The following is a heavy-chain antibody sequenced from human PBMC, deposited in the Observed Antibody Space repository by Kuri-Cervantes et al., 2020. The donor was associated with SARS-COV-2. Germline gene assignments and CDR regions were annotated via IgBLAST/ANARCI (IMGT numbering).Heavy chain of an antibody. D-gene: IGHD2-2*01. CDR3: ARGALICGSSSCHGDFDL. CDR2: ISYDGTNK. V-gene: IGHV3-30*04. CDR1: GFRFSSYA. J-gene: IGHJ2*01. Sequence: GGSLRLSCAASGFRFSSYAMHWVRQAPGKGLEWVAVISYDGTNKYYGDSVRGRFTISRDNSKNTLHLQMNSLRTEDTAVHYCARGALICGSSSCHGDFDLWGRGALVTVSS.